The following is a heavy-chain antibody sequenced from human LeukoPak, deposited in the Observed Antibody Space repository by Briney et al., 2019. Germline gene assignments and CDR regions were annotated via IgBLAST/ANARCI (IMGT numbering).Heavy chain of an antibody. CDR3: AKGIFDSDPLRGYSYGPSMDV. Sequence: GGSLRLSCAASGFTFDDYAMHWVRQAPGKGLEWVSLISGDGGSTYYADSVKGRFTISRDNSKNSLYLQMNSLRTEDTALYYCAKGIFDSDPLRGYSYGPSMDVWGQGTTVTVSS. D-gene: IGHD5-18*01. CDR2: ISGDGGST. CDR1: GFTFDDYA. J-gene: IGHJ6*02. V-gene: IGHV3-43*02.